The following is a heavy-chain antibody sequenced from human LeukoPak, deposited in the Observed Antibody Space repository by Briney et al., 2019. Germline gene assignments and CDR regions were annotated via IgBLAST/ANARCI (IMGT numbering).Heavy chain of an antibody. CDR2: IKQDGSEK. Sequence: PGGSLRLSCAASGFTFSSYWMSWVRQAPGKGLEWVANIKQDGSEKYYVDSVRGRFTISRDNAKNSLYLQMHSLRAEDTDVYSCARYYDFWSGYYTGYYYYGMDAWGQGTTVTVSS. V-gene: IGHV3-7*01. CDR3: ARYYDFWSGYYTGYYYYGMDA. CDR1: GFTFSSYW. D-gene: IGHD3-3*01. J-gene: IGHJ6*01.